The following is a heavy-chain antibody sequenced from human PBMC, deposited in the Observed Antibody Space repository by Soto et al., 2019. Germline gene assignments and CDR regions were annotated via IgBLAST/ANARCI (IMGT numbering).Heavy chain of an antibody. CDR2: IYDSGST. D-gene: IGHD3-10*01. V-gene: IGHV4-59*08. CDR1: GGSLSNYY. J-gene: IGHJ6*02. CDR3: ARGRGWGYYYYYYGMDV. Sequence: SETLSLTCAVSGGSLSNYYWSWIRQPPGKGLEWIGYIYDSGSTNYNPSLKSRVTISIDTSKNQFSLKLSSVTAADTAVYYCARGRGWGYYYYYYGMDVWGQGTTVTVSS.